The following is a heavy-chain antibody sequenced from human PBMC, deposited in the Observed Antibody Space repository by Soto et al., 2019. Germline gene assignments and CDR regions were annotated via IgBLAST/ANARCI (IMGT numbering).Heavy chain of an antibody. Sequence: EVQLVESGGGLVQPGGSLRLSCAASGFTFSSYWMSWVRQAPGKGLEWVASIKLDGSEKYYVDPVKGRFTISRDNAKNSLYLQMNSLRAEDTAVYYCARPLRYFDPYYFDYWGQGTLVTVSS. CDR2: IKLDGSEK. CDR3: ARPLRYFDPYYFDY. J-gene: IGHJ4*02. V-gene: IGHV3-7*03. CDR1: GFTFSSYW. D-gene: IGHD3-9*01.